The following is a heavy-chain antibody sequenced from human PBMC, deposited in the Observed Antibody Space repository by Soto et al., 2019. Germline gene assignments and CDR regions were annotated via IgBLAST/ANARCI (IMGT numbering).Heavy chain of an antibody. J-gene: IGHJ4*02. CDR1: GDSISSSSYY. CDR2: IHNNGGT. Sequence: SETLSLTCSVSGDSISSSSYYWGWIRQSPGEGLEWIGNIHNNGGTQYNPSLDSRVTISVDTSANQFSLRLTSVTAADTAVYYCASRPNIVVVPAAIDYWGQGTLVTVSS. D-gene: IGHD2-2*01. V-gene: IGHV4-39*01. CDR3: ASRPNIVVVPAAIDY.